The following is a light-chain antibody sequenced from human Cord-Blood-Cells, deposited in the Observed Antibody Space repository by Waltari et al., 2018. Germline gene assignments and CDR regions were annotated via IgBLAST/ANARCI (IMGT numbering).Light chain of an antibody. CDR1: SSTIRVAYD. Sequence: QSVLTQAPSSSAAPGRSIPISWTGSSSTIRVAYDVHCSHQLPGTAPKRHIDGNSKRPSGVPGRFSGSKSGTSASLAITGLQAEDEADYYCQSYDSSLSGSYVFGTGTKVTVL. CDR3: QSYDSSLSGSYV. CDR2: GNS. J-gene: IGLJ1*01. V-gene: IGLV1-40*01.